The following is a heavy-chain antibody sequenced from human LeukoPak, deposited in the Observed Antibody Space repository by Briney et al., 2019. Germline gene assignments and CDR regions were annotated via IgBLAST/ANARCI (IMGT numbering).Heavy chain of an antibody. V-gene: IGHV3-48*04. D-gene: IGHD2-21*01. CDR2: ISRSGSTI. J-gene: IGHJ5*02. Sequence: GGSLRLSCAASGFTFSSYSMNWVRQAPGKGLEWVSYISRSGSTIYYADSVKGRFTISRDNAKNSLYLQMSSLRAEDTAVYYCARGRCGGDCLGWFDPWGQGTLVTVSS. CDR1: GFTFSSYS. CDR3: ARGRCGGDCLGWFDP.